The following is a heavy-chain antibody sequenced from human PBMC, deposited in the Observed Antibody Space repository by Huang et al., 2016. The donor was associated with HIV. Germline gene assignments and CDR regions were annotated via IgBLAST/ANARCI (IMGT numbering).Heavy chain of an antibody. CDR2: FAPEHGET. Sequence: QVQLVQSGAEVKKPGASVKVSCKVSGYTLTELSIHWVRQAPGKGLEWMGGFAPEHGETIYAQNFQGRVTMTEETSTDTAYMELHSLRPEDTAVYYCAAGYDTYYDIWGQGTMVIAS. J-gene: IGHJ3*02. CDR3: AAGYDTYYDI. CDR1: GYTLTELS. D-gene: IGHD2-21*01. V-gene: IGHV1-24*01.